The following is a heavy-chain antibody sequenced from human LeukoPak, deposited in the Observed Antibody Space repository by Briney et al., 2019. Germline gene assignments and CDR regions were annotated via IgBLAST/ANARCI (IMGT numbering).Heavy chain of an antibody. CDR1: GFTFSSYG. V-gene: IGHV3-33*08. CDR3: ARISRDGYTGAYFDY. Sequence: GGSLRLSCAASGFTFSSYGMHWVRQAPGKGLEWVAVTWYDGSNEYYADSVKGRFTISRDNSKNTLYLQMNSLRAEDTAVYYCARISRDGYTGAYFDYWGQGTLVTVSS. D-gene: IGHD5-24*01. J-gene: IGHJ4*02. CDR2: TWYDGSNE.